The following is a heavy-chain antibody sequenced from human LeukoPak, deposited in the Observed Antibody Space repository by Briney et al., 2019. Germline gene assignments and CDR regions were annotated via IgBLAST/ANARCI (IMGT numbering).Heavy chain of an antibody. J-gene: IGHJ5*02. CDR1: GYTFTSYD. CDR3: ARGHCSGGSCYSGWFDP. V-gene: IGHV1-8*03. CDR2: RNPNSGNT. D-gene: IGHD2-15*01. Sequence: ASVKVSCKASGYTFTSYDINWVRQATGQGLEWMGWRNPNSGNTGYAQKFQGRVTITRNTSISTAYMELSSLRSEDTAVYYCARGHCSGGSCYSGWFDPWGQGTLVTVSS.